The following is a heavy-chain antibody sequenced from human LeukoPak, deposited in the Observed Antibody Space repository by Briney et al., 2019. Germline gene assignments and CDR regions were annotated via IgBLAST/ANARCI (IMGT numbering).Heavy chain of an antibody. Sequence: SETLSLTCTVSGGSISSSSYYWGWIRQPPGKGLEWIGSIYYSGSTYYNPSLKSRVTISVDTSKNQFSLKLSSVTAADTAVYYCARRRYFDWLWHYWGQGTLVTVSS. D-gene: IGHD3-9*01. V-gene: IGHV4-39*07. CDR2: IYYSGST. CDR3: ARRRYFDWLWHY. CDR1: GGSISSSSYY. J-gene: IGHJ4*02.